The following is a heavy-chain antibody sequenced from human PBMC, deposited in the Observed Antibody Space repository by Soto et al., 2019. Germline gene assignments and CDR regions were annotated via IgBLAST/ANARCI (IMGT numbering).Heavy chain of an antibody. D-gene: IGHD3-10*01. CDR3: ARDLRGESYGMDV. J-gene: IGHJ6*02. Sequence: PSETLSLTCAVSGGSISSGGYSWSWIRQPPGKGLEWIGYIYHSGSTYYNPSLKSRVTISVDTSKNQFSLKLSSVTAADTAVYYCARDLRGESYGMDVWGQGTTVTVSS. V-gene: IGHV4-30-2*05. CDR1: GGSISSGGYS. CDR2: IYHSGST.